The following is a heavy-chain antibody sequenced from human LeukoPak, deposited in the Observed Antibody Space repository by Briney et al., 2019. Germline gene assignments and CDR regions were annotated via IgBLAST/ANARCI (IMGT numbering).Heavy chain of an antibody. D-gene: IGHD2-15*01. CDR2: IIPILGIA. J-gene: IGHJ6*02. Sequence: ASVKVSCKASGGTFSRYAISWVRQAPGQGLEWTGGIIPILGIANYAQKFQGRVTITADKSTSTAYMELSSLRSEDTAVYYCAREVVVAETTTYYYYGMDVGGQGTTVTVSS. CDR1: GGTFSRYA. CDR3: AREVVVAETTTYYYYGMDV. V-gene: IGHV1-69*04.